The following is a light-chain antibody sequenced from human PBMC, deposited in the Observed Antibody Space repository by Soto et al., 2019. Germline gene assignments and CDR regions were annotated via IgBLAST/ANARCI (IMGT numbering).Light chain of an antibody. Sequence: QSALTQPASVSGSPGQSITISCSGTSCYVGSDNLVSWLQQPPAKPPKLMIYKINKRPSGVSNRSSASKSGNTAFLTISGLQAEDEADYYCASARSYIHVVFGGGTKLTVL. J-gene: IGLJ2*01. CDR1: SCYVGSDNL. CDR3: ASARSYIHVV. CDR2: KIN. V-gene: IGLV2-23*02.